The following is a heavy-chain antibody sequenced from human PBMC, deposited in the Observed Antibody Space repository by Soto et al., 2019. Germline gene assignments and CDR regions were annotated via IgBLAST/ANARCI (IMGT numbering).Heavy chain of an antibody. D-gene: IGHD3-22*01. CDR2: ISGSGGST. V-gene: IGHV3-23*01. J-gene: IGHJ4*02. CDR3: ARWYYYDSSGYYNFDY. CDR1: GFTFSSYA. Sequence: GGSLRLSCAASGFTFSSYAMSWVRQAPGKGLEWVSAISGSGGSTYYADSVKGRFTISRDNSKNTLYLQMNSLRAEDTAVYYCARWYYYDSSGYYNFDYWGQGTLVTVSS.